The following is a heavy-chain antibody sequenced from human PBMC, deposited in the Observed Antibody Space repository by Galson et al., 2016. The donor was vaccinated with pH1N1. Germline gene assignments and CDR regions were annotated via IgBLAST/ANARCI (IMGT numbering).Heavy chain of an antibody. CDR1: RFSLSTSGMC. CDR2: IGWDDDK. D-gene: IGHD2/OR15-2a*01. Sequence: PALVKPTQTLTLICIFSRFSLSTSGMCVTWIRQPPGKALEWLALIGWDDDKYYSTSLKTRLTISKDTSKNQVVLTMTNMDPVDTATYYCARSNRGAEAFDIWGQGTMVTVSS. J-gene: IGHJ3*02. V-gene: IGHV2-70*01. CDR3: ARSNRGAEAFDI.